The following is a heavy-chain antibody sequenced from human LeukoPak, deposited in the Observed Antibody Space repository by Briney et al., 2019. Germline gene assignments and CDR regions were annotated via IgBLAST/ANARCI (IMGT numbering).Heavy chain of an antibody. CDR2: ISGSGGST. J-gene: IGHJ4*02. Sequence: GGSLRLSCAASIFTFSSYAMSWVRQAPGKGLEWVSAISGSGGSTYYADSVKGRFTISRDNSKNTLYLQMNSLRAEDTAVYYCAKDLLRYCSSTSCRDYWGQGTLVTVSS. CDR3: AKDLLRYCSSTSCRDY. V-gene: IGHV3-23*01. D-gene: IGHD2-2*01. CDR1: IFTFSSYA.